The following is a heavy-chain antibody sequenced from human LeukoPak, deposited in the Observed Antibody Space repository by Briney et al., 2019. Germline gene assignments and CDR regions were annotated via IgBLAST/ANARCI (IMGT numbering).Heavy chain of an antibody. CDR2: IYYSGST. V-gene: IGHV4-39*07. Sequence: SETLSLTCTVSGGSISSSSYYWGWIRQPPGKGLEWIGSIYYSGSTYYNPSLKSRVTISVDTSKNQFSLKLSSVTAADTAVYYCARLTGAYYYYGIDVWGQGTTVTVSS. D-gene: IGHD7-27*01. CDR1: GGSISSSSYY. CDR3: ARLTGAYYYYGIDV. J-gene: IGHJ6*02.